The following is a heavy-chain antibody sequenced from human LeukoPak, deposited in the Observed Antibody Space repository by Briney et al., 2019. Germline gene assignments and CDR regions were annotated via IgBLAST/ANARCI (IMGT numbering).Heavy chain of an antibody. CDR2: ISSSDSYI. CDR3: AKLYYYDWHHYGMDV. V-gene: IGHV3-21*04. Sequence: GGSLRLSCAASGFTFSTYNMNWVRQAPGKGLEWVSSISSSDSYIYYADSMKGRFTISRDNSKNTLFLQMNSLRAEDTALYYCAKLYYYDWHHYGMDVWGQGTTVTVSS. D-gene: IGHD3-22*01. J-gene: IGHJ6*02. CDR1: GFTFSTYN.